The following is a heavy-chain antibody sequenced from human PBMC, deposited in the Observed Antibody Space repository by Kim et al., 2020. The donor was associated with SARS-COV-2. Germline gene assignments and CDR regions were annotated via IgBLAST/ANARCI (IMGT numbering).Heavy chain of an antibody. CDR1: GYSISSGYY. CDR2: IFHSGST. J-gene: IGHJ4*02. D-gene: IGHD6-19*01. Sequence: SETLSLTCTVSGYSISSGYYWGWIRQPPEKGLEWIGGIFHSGSTYDNPSLRSRAALSVDTSKNEFSLKLSSVTAADTAVYYCARLGGAGESGWHHEALDYWGQGTLVTVSA. V-gene: IGHV4-38-2*02. CDR3: ARLGGAGESGWHHEALDY.